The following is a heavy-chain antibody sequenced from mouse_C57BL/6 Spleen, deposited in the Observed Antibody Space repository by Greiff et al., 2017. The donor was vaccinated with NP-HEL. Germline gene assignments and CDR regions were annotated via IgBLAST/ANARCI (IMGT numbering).Heavy chain of an antibody. CDR1: GYTFTSYW. D-gene: IGHD1-1*01. CDR3: ARGYYCGNSQAFEY. Sequence: QVQLQQPGAELVKPGASVKLSCKASGYTFTSYWMHWVKQRPGRGLEWIGRIDPNSGGTKYNEKFKSKATLTVDKPSSTAYMQLSSLTSKDSAVYYCARGYYCGNSQAFEYWGQGTTLTVSS. J-gene: IGHJ2*01. CDR2: IDPNSGGT. V-gene: IGHV1-72*01.